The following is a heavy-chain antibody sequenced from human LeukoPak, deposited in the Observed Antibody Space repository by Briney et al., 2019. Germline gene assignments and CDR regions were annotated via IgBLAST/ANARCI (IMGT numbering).Heavy chain of an antibody. CDR1: GGSFSGYY. V-gene: IGHV4-34*01. CDR2: INHGGIT. CDR3: ARRRDGDYSTSYFAL. D-gene: IGHD4-17*01. Sequence: PSETLSLTCAVYGGSFSGYYWSWIRQPPGKGLEWIGEINHGGITNYNPSLKSRVTISVDTSRNQFSLKLTSVTAADTAVYYCARRRDGDYSTSYFALWGRGTLVTVSS. J-gene: IGHJ2*01.